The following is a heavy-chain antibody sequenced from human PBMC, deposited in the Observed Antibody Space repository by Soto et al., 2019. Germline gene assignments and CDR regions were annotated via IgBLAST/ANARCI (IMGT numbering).Heavy chain of an antibody. CDR3: ARDLGAAGANTFDY. D-gene: IGHD6-13*01. V-gene: IGHV3-66*01. J-gene: IGHJ4*02. Sequence: GGSLRLSCAASGFTVSSNYMSWVRQAPGKGLEWVSVIYSGGSTYYADSVKGRFTISRDNSKNTLYLQMNSLRAEDTAVYYCARDLGAAGANTFDYWGQGTLVTVSS. CDR1: GFTVSSNY. CDR2: IYSGGST.